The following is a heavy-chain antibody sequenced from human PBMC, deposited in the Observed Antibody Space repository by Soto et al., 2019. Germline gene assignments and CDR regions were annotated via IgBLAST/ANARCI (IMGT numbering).Heavy chain of an antibody. CDR1: GFTFSSYA. CDR3: AKDHGTAMIRGGLDS. CDR2: ISGSGGST. Sequence: PGGSLRLSCAASGFTFSSYAMGWVRQAPGKGLEWVSAISGSGGSTYYADSVKGRFTISRDNSKNTLYLQMNSLRAEDTAVYYCAKDHGTAMIRGGLDSWGQGALVTVSS. V-gene: IGHV3-23*01. J-gene: IGHJ4*02. D-gene: IGHD3-10*01.